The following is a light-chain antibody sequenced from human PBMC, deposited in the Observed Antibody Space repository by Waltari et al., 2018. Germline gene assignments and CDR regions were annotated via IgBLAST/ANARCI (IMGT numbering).Light chain of an antibody. CDR3: QQYGSSPRT. CDR2: GAS. Sequence: EIVLTQSPGTLSLSPGERATLSCRASQSVSSSYLAWFRQKPGQAPRLLIYGASSRATGIPDRFSGRGSGTDFTLTISRLEPEDFAVYYCQQYGSSPRTFGQGTKVEI. CDR1: QSVSSSY. V-gene: IGKV3-20*01. J-gene: IGKJ1*01.